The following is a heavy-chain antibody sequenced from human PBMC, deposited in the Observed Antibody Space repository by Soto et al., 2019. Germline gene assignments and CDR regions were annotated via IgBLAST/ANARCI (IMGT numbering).Heavy chain of an antibody. V-gene: IGHV1-69*13. D-gene: IGHD1-7*01. Sequence: SVKVSCKASAGTFSSYAISWVRQAPGQGLEWMGGIIPIFGTAKYAQKFQGRVTITADESTNTSYMELSSLISEDTAVYYCARDNAINYDWFDPWRHGAVVTVSS. CDR1: AGTFSSYA. CDR3: ARDNAINYDWFDP. CDR2: IIPIFGTA. J-gene: IGHJ5*02.